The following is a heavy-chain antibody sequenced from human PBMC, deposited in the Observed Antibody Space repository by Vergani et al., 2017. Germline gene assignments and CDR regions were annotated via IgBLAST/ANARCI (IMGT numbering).Heavy chain of an antibody. CDR1: GGTFSIYA. CDR3: ARDALVVPAAISWFDP. J-gene: IGHJ5*02. V-gene: IGHV1-69*18. Sequence: QVQLVQSGAEVKKPGSSVKVSCKASGGTFSIYAISWVRQAPGQGLEWMGRIIPIFGTANYAQKFQGRLTITADESTSTAYMELSSLRSEDTAVYYCARDALVVPAAISWFDPWGQGTLVTVSS. CDR2: IIPIFGTA. D-gene: IGHD2-2*02.